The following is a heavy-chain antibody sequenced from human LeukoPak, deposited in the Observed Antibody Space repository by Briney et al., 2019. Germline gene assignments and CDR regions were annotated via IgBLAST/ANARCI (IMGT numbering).Heavy chain of an antibody. D-gene: IGHD3-16*01. CDR1: GYTFTSYD. V-gene: IGHV1-8*01. J-gene: IGHJ4*02. Sequence: ASVKVSCKASGYTFTSYDINWVRQATGQGLEWMGWMNPNSGYTGYAQKFQGRVTMTRNTFISTAYMELSSLRSEDTALYYCARARTASGLGGYWGQGTLVTVSS. CDR3: ARARTASGLGGY. CDR2: MNPNSGYT.